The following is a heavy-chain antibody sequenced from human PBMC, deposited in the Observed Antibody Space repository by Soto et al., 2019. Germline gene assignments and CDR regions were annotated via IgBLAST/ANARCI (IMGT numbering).Heavy chain of an antibody. CDR1: GFTFSSYE. V-gene: IGHV3-48*03. CDR2: ITTGGGTI. J-gene: IGHJ4*02. Sequence: EVQLVESGGGLVQPGGSLRLSCAASGFTFSSYEMNWVRQAPGKGLEWLSYITTGGGTIYYADSAKGRFTISRDNAKNSLYLQMNSLRAEDTAVYYCARRKSVPAAWAFYIDYWGQGALFTVSS. CDR3: ARRKSVPAAWAFYIDY. D-gene: IGHD2-2*01.